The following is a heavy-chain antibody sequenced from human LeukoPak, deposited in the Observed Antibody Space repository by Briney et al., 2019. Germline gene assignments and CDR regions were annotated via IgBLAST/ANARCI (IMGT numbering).Heavy chain of an antibody. D-gene: IGHD6-6*01. J-gene: IGHJ3*02. CDR3: AGPISSSYAFDI. CDR2: IIPIFGTA. Sequence: ASVKVSCTASGGTFSSYAISWVRQAPGQGLEWMGGIIPIFGTANYAQKFQGRVTITADESTSTAYMELSSLRSEDTAVYYCAGPISSSYAFDIWGQGTMVTVSS. CDR1: GGTFSSYA. V-gene: IGHV1-69*13.